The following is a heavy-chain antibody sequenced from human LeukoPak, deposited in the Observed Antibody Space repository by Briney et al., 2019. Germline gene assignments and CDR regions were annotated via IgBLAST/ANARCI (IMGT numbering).Heavy chain of an antibody. CDR3: AREDCSSTSCYTHSGMDV. CDR2: INPNSGGT. V-gene: IGHV1-2*02. Sequence: ASVKVSCKASGYTFTGYYMHWVRQAPGQGLEWMGWINPNSGGTNYAQKFQGRGTMTRDTSISTAYMELSRLRSDDTAVYYCAREDCSSTSCYTHSGMDVWGQGTTVTVSS. D-gene: IGHD2-2*02. J-gene: IGHJ6*01. CDR1: GYTFTGYY.